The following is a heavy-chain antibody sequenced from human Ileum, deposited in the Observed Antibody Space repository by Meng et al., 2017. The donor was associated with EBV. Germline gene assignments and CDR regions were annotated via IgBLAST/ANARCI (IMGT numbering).Heavy chain of an antibody. J-gene: IGHJ4*02. D-gene: IGHD1/OR15-1a*01. CDR1: GYTFTGYY. CDR2: INPNNGDT. V-gene: IGHV1-2*06. Sequence: QVHLVQPGPEVKKPGASVKVSCKASGYTFTGYYVHWVRQAPGQGLEWMGRINPNNGDTNYAQKFQGRVVMTRDTSISTAYMEVSRLRSDDTAVYYCATYDWDSDWLFALWGQGTLGNVSS. CDR3: ATYDWDSDWLFAL.